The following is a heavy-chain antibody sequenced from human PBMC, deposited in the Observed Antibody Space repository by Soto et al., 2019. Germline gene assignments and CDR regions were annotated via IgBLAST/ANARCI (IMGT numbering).Heavy chain of an antibody. CDR3: ARHIFREVAGKGLYDLAY. CDR1: GGYISSSSYY. CDR2: IYYSGST. V-gene: IGHV4-39*01. D-gene: IGHD6-19*01. Sequence: SQSLSVTCSVSGGYISSSSYYCGWNSQPPGKGLEWIGSIYYSGSTYYNPSLKSRVTISVDTSKNQFSLKLSSVTAADTAVYYCARHIFREVAGKGLYDLAYWGQGTLVPVSS. J-gene: IGHJ4*02.